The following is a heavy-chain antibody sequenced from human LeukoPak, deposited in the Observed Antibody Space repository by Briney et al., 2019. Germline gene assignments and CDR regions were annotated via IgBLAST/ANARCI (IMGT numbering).Heavy chain of an antibody. D-gene: IGHD3-10*01. CDR3: ARDLGSALYNWFDP. CDR2: IYYSGST. Sequence: PSETLSLTCAVYGGSFSGYYWSWIRQPPGKGLEWIGYIYYSGSTNYNPSLKSRVTISVDTSKNQFSLKLSSVTAADTAVYYCARDLGSALYNWFDPWGQGTLVTVSS. J-gene: IGHJ5*02. V-gene: IGHV4-59*12. CDR1: GGSFSGYY.